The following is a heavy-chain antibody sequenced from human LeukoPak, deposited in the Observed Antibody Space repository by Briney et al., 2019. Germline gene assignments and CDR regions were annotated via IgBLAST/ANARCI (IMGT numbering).Heavy chain of an antibody. CDR1: GFTFSSSS. D-gene: IGHD2-15*01. CDR2: ISPSSSYI. Sequence: GGSLRLSCVASGFTFSSSSMNWVRQAPGKGLEFVSSISPSSSYIYYADSVKGRFTISRDDAKNSLFLQMNSLRAEDTAVYYCAREGGYCSGGSCRFFDYWGQGTLVTVSS. CDR3: AREGGYCSGGSCRFFDY. V-gene: IGHV3-21*06. J-gene: IGHJ4*02.